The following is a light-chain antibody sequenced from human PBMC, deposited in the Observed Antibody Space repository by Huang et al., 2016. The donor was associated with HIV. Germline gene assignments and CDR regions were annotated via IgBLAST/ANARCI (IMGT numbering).Light chain of an antibody. CDR3: QQRSDWPLT. J-gene: IGKJ4*01. CDR1: HSLGGN. V-gene: IGKV3-11*01. CDR2: DTS. Sequence: EIVLTQSPATLSLSPGESAALFCRASHSLGGNLAWYQQRPGQAPRLLIYDTSNRATGIPARFTGSGSGTDYTLTSSSLEPEDVAVYYCQQRSDWPLTFGGGTKVDIK.